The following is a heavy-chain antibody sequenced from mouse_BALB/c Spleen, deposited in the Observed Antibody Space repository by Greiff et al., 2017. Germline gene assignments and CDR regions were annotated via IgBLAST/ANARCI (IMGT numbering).Heavy chain of an antibody. CDR3: ARSAGYYYAMDY. CDR2: IYPGGGYT. V-gene: IGHV1-63*02. J-gene: IGHJ4*01. CDR1: GYTFTNYW. D-gene: IGHD2-12*01. Sequence: QVQLQQSGAELVRPGTSVKISCKASGYTFTNYWLGWVKQRPGHGLEWIGDIYPGGGYTNYNEKFKGKATLTADTSSSTAYMQLSSLTSEDSAVYFCARSAGYYYAMDYWGQGTSVTVSS.